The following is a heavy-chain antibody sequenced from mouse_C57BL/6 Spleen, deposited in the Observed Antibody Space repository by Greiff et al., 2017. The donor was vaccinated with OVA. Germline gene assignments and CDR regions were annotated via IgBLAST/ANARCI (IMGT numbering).Heavy chain of an antibody. D-gene: IGHD2-1*01. CDR1: GFTFTDYY. J-gene: IGHJ4*01. CDR2: IRNKANGYTT. V-gene: IGHV7-3*01. Sequence: EVNVVESGGGLVQPGGSLSLSCAASGFTFTDYYMSWVRQPPGKALEWLGFIRNKANGYTTEYSASVKGRFTISRDNSQSILYLQMNALRAEDSATYYCASHYGNYAMDYWGQGTSVTVSS. CDR3: ASHYGNYAMDY.